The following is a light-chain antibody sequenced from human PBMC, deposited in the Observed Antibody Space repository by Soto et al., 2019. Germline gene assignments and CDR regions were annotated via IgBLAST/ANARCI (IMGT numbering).Light chain of an antibody. V-gene: IGKV1-5*03. Sequence: IQMTQSPSSLSASVGDRVTITCQASQDIRNYLNWYQKKKGKAPKLLIYKASSLESGVPSRLRGSGYGTELTITINSMQDDDFETYYCQQHNSFSITFGHGTRLEIK. J-gene: IGKJ5*01. CDR3: QQHNSFSIT. CDR2: KAS. CDR1: QDIRNY.